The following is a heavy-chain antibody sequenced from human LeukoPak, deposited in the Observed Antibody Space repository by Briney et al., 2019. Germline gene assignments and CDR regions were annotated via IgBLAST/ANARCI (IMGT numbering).Heavy chain of an antibody. CDR2: ISGSGGST. CDR1: GFTFSSYA. CDR3: ARYIVVVPAAINWFDP. V-gene: IGHV3-23*01. D-gene: IGHD2-2*01. Sequence: GGSLRLSCAASGFTFSSYAMSWVRQAPGKGLEWVSAISGSGGSTYYADSVKGRFTISRDNSKNTLYLQMNSLRAEDTAVYYCARYIVVVPAAINWFDPWGQGTLVTVSS. J-gene: IGHJ5*02.